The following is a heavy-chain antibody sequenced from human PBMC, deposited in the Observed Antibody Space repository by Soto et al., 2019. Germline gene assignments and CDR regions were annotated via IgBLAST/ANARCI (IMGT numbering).Heavy chain of an antibody. J-gene: IGHJ4*02. CDR1: GGSISSGGYY. V-gene: IGHV4-31*03. CDR2: IYYSGST. CDR3: ARVSKPYSSSSIDY. D-gene: IGHD6-6*01. Sequence: SETLSLTCTVSGGSISSGGYYWSWIRQHPGKGLEWIGYIYYSGSTYYNPSLKSRVTISVDTSKNQFSLKLSSVTAADTAVYYCARVSKPYSSSSIDYWGQGTLVTVSS.